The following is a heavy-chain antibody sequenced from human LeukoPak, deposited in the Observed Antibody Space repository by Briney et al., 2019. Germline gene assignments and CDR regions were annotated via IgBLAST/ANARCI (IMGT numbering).Heavy chain of an antibody. CDR2: IYYSGST. J-gene: IGHJ6*03. Sequence: SETLSLTCTVSGGSISSSSYYWGWIRQPPGKGLEWIGSIYYSGSTNYNPSLKSRVTISVDTSKNQFSLKLSSVTAADTAVYYCARQRYFDWLKYMDVWGKGTTVTISS. CDR3: ARQRYFDWLKYMDV. D-gene: IGHD3-9*01. CDR1: GGSISSSSYY. V-gene: IGHV4-39*01.